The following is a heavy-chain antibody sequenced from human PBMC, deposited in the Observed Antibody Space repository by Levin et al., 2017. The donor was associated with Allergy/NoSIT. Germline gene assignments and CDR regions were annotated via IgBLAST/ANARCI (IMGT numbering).Heavy chain of an antibody. CDR1: GFSLTTGGMS. D-gene: IGHD6-13*01. CDR2: IDWDDDK. Sequence: SGPTLVKPTQTLTLTCTFSGFSLTTGGMSVSWIRQPPGKALQWLALIDWDDDKYYSTSLKTRLTISKDTSKSQVVLTMTNMDPVDTGTYYCARTYNSIWFDYWGQGTLVTVSS. J-gene: IGHJ4*02. V-gene: IGHV2-70*01. CDR3: ARTYNSIWFDY.